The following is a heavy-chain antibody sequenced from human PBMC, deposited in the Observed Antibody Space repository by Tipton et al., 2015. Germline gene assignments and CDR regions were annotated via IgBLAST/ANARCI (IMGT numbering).Heavy chain of an antibody. CDR1: GFNFSSYG. V-gene: IGHV3-30*03. J-gene: IGHJ6*02. CDR2: ISYDGTNK. Sequence: RSLRLSCAASGFNFSSYGMHWVRQAPGKGLEWVAVISYDGTNKYYGGSVKGRFTISRDNSRDTVYLQMNSLRADDTAVYYCARDHEELVVGERGLDVWGQGTTVTVSS. CDR3: ARDHEELVVGERGLDV. D-gene: IGHD6-6*01.